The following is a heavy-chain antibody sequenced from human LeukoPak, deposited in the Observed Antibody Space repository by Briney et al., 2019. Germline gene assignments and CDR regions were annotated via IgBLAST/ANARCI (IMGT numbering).Heavy chain of an antibody. CDR3: ATDQDHGYFRH. Sequence: GGSLRLSCVVSGFRFSSYWMSWVRQAPGKEPEWVANTKEDGSEKYYDDSVRGRFTISRDNGKNTLFLDMNSLRAEDTAVFYCATDQDHGYFRHWGQGSLVTVSS. CDR1: GFRFSSYW. CDR2: TKEDGSEK. J-gene: IGHJ1*01. V-gene: IGHV3-7*01. D-gene: IGHD4-17*01.